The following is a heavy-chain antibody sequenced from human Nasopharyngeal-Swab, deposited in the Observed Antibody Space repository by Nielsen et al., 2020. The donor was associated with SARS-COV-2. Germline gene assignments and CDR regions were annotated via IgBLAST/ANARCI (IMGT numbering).Heavy chain of an antibody. CDR2: IWYDGSNK. CDR3: ARESYDYYYYYGMDV. V-gene: IGHV3-33*01. Sequence: SLKISCAASGFTFSSYGMHWVRQAPGKGLEWVAVIWYDGSNKYYADSVKGRFTISRDNSKNTLYLQMNSLRAEDTAVYYCARESYDYYYYYGMDVWGQGTTVTVSS. J-gene: IGHJ6*02. CDR1: GFTFSSYG.